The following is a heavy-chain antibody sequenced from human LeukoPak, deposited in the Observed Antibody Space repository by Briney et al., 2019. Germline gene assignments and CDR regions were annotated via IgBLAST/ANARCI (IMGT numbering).Heavy chain of an antibody. Sequence: GGSLRLSCAASGFTFSSYSMNWVRQAPGKGLEWVSSIRSSGSYIYYADSMKGRFTISRDNSKNTLYLQMNSLRAEDTAVYYCAKSAIRLLWFGEAGMDVWGQGTTVTVSS. CDR1: GFTFSSYS. CDR3: AKSAIRLLWFGEAGMDV. V-gene: IGHV3-21*04. CDR2: IRSSGSYI. J-gene: IGHJ6*02. D-gene: IGHD3-10*01.